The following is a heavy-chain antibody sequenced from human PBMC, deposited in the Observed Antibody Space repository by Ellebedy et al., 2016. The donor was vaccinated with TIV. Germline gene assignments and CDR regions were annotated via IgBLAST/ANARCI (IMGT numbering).Heavy chain of an antibody. CDR2: IYPGDSYT. J-gene: IGHJ4*02. CDR1: GYRFGSYW. V-gene: IGHV5-51*01. D-gene: IGHD3-10*01. Sequence: GESLKISWNGSGYRFGSYWIAWVRQMPGKGLEWRVIIYPGDSYTRYSPSFPGQVTISADKAANTAYLQWSRLKASDTATYYCPRRLTVIRGAVKTYYFDYWGQGTLVTVSS. CDR3: PRRLTVIRGAVKTYYFDY.